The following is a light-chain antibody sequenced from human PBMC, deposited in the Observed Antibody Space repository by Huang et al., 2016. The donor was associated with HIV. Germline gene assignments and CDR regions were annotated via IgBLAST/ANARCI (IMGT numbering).Light chain of an antibody. CDR2: ASS. CDR3: QQSVTFPLT. J-gene: IGKJ4*02. Sequence: DIKMTQSPSSVSASIGDSVSFTCRASQDVNKWLAWYQQKPGVAPKLLVYASSTLQSGAPSRFRGSGSGTHFTLTINSLQAEDFATYFCQQSVTFPLTFGGGTKVELK. V-gene: IGKV1-12*01. CDR1: QDVNKW.